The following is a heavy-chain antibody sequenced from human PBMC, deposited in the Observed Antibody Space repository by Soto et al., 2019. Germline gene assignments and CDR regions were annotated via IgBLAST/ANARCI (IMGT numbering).Heavy chain of an antibody. Sequence: QVQLVESGGGVVQPGRSLRLSCAASGFTFSSYGMHWVRQAPGKGLEWVAVIWYDGSNKYYADSVKGRFTISRDNSKNTLYLQMNSLRAEDTAVYYCARAPFPGYCSSTSCYTRPMNYYYYYGMDVWGQGTTVTVSS. D-gene: IGHD2-2*02. CDR3: ARAPFPGYCSSTSCYTRPMNYYYYYGMDV. CDR2: IWYDGSNK. V-gene: IGHV3-33*01. J-gene: IGHJ6*02. CDR1: GFTFSSYG.